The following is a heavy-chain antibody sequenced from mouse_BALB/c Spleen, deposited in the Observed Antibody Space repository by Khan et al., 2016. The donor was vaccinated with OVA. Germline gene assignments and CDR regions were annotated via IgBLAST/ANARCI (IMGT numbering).Heavy chain of an antibody. CDR3: ARGTFDY. V-gene: IGHV1S135*01. J-gene: IGHJ3*01. CDR1: GYSFTSYY. Sequence: VQLQQSGPELMKPGASVNISCKASGYSFTSYYIHWVKQSHGKSLEWIGNIDPFNGDTDYNQKFKGKATLTVDKSSNTAYMHLSSLTAEDSAVYFCARGTFDYWGQGTLVTVSA. CDR2: IDPFNGDT. D-gene: IGHD3-3*01.